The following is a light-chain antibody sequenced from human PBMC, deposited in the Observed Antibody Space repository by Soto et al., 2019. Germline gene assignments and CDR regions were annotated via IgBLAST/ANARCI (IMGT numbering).Light chain of an antibody. J-gene: IGLJ3*02. CDR1: TSNIGAPYD. V-gene: IGLV1-40*01. CDR2: GDN. Sequence: QSVLTQPPSVSGAPGQRVSISCTGSTSNIGAPYDVHWYQHLPGTAPKLLIYGDNNRPSGVPDRFSGSKSGTSASLTISGLQAADEADYYCCSYAGSWVFGGGTKLTVL. CDR3: CSYAGSWV.